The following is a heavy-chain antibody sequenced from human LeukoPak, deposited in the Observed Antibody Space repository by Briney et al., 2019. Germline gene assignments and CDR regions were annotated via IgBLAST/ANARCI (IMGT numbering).Heavy chain of an antibody. J-gene: IGHJ5*02. CDR1: GGSISSSNW. D-gene: IGHD3-22*01. CDR3: AREPGFDSSGYLNWFDP. V-gene: IGHV4-4*02. Sequence: PSGTLSLTCAVSGGSISSSNWWSWVRQPPGKGLDWIGEISDDGSANYNASLKSRVTISVDTSKNQLSLKLSSVTAADTAVYYCAREPGFDSSGYLNWFDPWGQGTLVTVSS. CDR2: ISDDGSA.